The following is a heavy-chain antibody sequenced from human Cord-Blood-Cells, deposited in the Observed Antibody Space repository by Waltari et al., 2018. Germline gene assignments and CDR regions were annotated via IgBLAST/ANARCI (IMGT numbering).Heavy chain of an antibody. J-gene: IGHJ4*02. V-gene: IGHV1-69*01. D-gene: IGHD3-3*01. CDR3: ARVANYDFWSGYYYFDY. CDR2: IIPIFGTA. Sequence: QVQLVQSGAEVKKPESSVKFSCKASGGTFSSHAISWVRQAPGQGLEWMGGIIPIFGTANYAQKFQGRVTITADESTSTAYMELSSLRSEDTAVYYCARVANYDFWSGYYYFDYWGQGTLVTVSS. CDR1: GGTFSSHA.